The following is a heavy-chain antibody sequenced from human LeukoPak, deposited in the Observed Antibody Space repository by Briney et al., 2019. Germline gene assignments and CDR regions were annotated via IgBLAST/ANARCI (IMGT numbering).Heavy chain of an antibody. V-gene: IGHV4-39*07. CDR2: IYYSGCT. J-gene: IGHJ5*02. CDR1: GGSISSSSYY. Sequence: SSETLSLTCTVSGGSISSSSYYWGWIRQPPGKGLEWIGSIYYSGCTYYNPSLKSRVTISVDRSKNQFSLKLSSVTAADTAVYYCARERGNWFDPWGQGTLVTVSS. CDR3: ARERGNWFDP.